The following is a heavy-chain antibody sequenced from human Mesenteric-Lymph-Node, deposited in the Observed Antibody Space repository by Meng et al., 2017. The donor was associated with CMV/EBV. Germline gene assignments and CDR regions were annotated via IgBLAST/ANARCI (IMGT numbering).Heavy chain of an antibody. Sequence: GSLRLSCTVSGGSISSSSYYWGWIRQPPGKGPEWLGHIYYTGGSHYNPSLKSRVTISVDTSKNEFSLKVSSVTAADMAVYYCARYSITMDRGYYYGMDVWGQGTTVTVSS. V-gene: IGHV4-39*01. CDR2: IYYTGGS. CDR1: GGSISSSSYY. J-gene: IGHJ6*02. CDR3: ARYSITMDRGYYYGMDV. D-gene: IGHD3-10*01.